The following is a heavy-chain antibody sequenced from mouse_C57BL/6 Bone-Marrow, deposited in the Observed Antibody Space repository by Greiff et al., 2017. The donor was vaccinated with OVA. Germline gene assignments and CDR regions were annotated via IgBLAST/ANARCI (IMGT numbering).Heavy chain of an antibody. CDR3: ARPHGSSYWYFDV. V-gene: IGHV5-12*01. J-gene: IGHJ1*03. D-gene: IGHD1-1*01. CDR1: GFTFSDYY. Sequence: EVQLMESGGGLVQPGGSLKLSCAASGFTFSDYYMYWVRQTPEKRLEWVAYISNGGGSTYYPDTVKGRFTISRDNAKNTLYLQMSRLKSEDTAMYYCARPHGSSYWYFDVWGTGTTVTVSS. CDR2: ISNGGGST.